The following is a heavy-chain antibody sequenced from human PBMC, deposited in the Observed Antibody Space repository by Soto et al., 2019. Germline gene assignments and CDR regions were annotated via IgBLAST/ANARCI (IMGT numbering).Heavy chain of an antibody. CDR3: ARYAESDLDYAAGNS. CDR2: ISDSGGNT. Sequence: EVQLLESGGGLVQPGGSLRLSCVASGFTFSSYAMSWVRQAPGKGLEWVSAISDSGGNTYYADSVKGRFTISRDKSKNTLYLQMNSLRAEDTAVYYCARYAESDLDYAAGNSWGQGTLVTVSS. J-gene: IGHJ4*02. V-gene: IGHV3-23*01. CDR1: GFTFSSYA. D-gene: IGHD3-16*01.